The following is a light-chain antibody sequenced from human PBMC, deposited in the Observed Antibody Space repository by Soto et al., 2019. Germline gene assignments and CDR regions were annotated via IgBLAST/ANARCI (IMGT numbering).Light chain of an antibody. V-gene: IGLV1-44*01. J-gene: IGLJ1*01. CDR2: VTD. Sequence: QSVLTQPPSVSGTLGQGVTISCSGSTSNIGENTVAWFQQLPGTAPKVLIYVTDRRPSGVPDRFSGSKSGTSAYLAISGLQSEDEADYYCASWDVTLNGHVFGTGTKLTGL. CDR1: TSNIGENT. CDR3: ASWDVTLNGHV.